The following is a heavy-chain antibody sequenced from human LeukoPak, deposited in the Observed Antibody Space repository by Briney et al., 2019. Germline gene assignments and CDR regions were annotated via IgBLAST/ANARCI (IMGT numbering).Heavy chain of an antibody. CDR3: ARTVTPGDAFDI. J-gene: IGHJ3*02. Sequence: SETLSLTCAVSGGSISSSNWWSWVRQPPGKGLEWIGYIYYSGSTNYNPSLKSRVTISVDTSKNQFSLKLSSVTAADTAVYYCARTVTPGDAFDIWGQGTMVTVSS. CDR2: IYYSGST. CDR1: GGSISSSNW. D-gene: IGHD2-15*01. V-gene: IGHV4-4*02.